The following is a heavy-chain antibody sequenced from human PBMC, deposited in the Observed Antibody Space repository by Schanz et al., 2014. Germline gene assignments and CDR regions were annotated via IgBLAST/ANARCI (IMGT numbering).Heavy chain of an antibody. CDR1: GGSIRSYF. CDR3: ARDRGHGDLPGDI. J-gene: IGHJ3*02. Sequence: QVQLQESGPGLLKPSETLSLTCTVSGGSIRSYFWSWIRQHPGKGLEWIGFISYSGSTYYNPSLKSRVTISVDTSKNQFSLSLSSATDADTSVYDCARDRGHGDLPGDIWGQGTMVTVSS. V-gene: IGHV4-59*12. D-gene: IGHD4-17*01. CDR2: ISYSGST.